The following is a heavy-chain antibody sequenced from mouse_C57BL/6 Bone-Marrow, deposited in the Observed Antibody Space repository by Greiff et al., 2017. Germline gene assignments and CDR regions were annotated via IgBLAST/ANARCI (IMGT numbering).Heavy chain of an antibody. D-gene: IGHD1-1*01. V-gene: IGHV2-2*01. CDR1: GFSLTSYG. CDR3: ARTTTVVARYWYFDV. J-gene: IGHJ1*03. CDR2: IWRGGST. Sequence: QVQLKQSGPGLVQPSQSLSITCTVSGFSLTSYGVHWVRPSPGKGLEWLGVIWRGGSTDYNEAFISKLNISKDNSKSQVFFKMNSLQADDTAIYYCARTTTVVARYWYFDVWGTGTTVTVSS.